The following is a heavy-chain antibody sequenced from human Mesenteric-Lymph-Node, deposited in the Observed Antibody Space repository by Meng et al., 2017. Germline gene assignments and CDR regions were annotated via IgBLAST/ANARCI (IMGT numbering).Heavy chain of an antibody. V-gene: IGHV4-61*02. D-gene: IGHD3-10*01. CDR2: MRTSGYT. CDR3: ARDLLDLQGVIDY. Sequence: SETLSLTCTVSGGSLSSGDYYWSWIRQPAGEGLEWIGRMRTSGYTHYNPSLNSRVTISLDTSRNQYSLKLSSVTAADTAVYYCARDLLDLQGVIDYWGQGTLVTVSS. J-gene: IGHJ4*02. CDR1: GGSLSSGDYY.